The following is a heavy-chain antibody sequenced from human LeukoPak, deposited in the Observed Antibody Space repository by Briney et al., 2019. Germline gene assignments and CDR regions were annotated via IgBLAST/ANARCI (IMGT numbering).Heavy chain of an antibody. CDR1: GFTFSSYA. CDR2: ISYDGSNK. V-gene: IGHV3-30*04. D-gene: IGHD5-18*01. CDR3: ARDRGTAMVQAIDY. Sequence: PGGSLRLSCAASGFTFSSYAMHWVRQAPGKGLEWVAVISYDGSNKYYADSVKGRFTISRDNSKNTLYLQMNSLRAEDTAVYYCARDRGTAMVQAIDYWGQGTLVTVSS. J-gene: IGHJ4*02.